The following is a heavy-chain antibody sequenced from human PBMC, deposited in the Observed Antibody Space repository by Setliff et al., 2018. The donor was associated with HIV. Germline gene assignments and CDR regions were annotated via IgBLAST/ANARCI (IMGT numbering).Heavy chain of an antibody. V-gene: IGHV4-38-2*01. Sequence: SETLSLTCAVSGYSISSGHYWGWIRQPPGKGLEWIGSIYHSGSTYYNPSLKSRVAISADTSKSQFSLKLSSVTAADTAVYYCARFLLVARPNFDCWGQGTLVTVSS. CDR3: ARFLLVARPNFDC. CDR1: GYSISSGHY. CDR2: IYHSGST. D-gene: IGHD6-6*01. J-gene: IGHJ4*02.